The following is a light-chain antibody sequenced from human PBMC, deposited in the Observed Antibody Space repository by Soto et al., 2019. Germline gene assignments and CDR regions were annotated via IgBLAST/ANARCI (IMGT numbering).Light chain of an antibody. CDR2: GAS. Sequence: EIILTQSPNTLSLSPGERATLSCRAIQTVSSNNLAWYQQKPGQAPRLLIYGASTRATGIPARFSGSGSGTEFTLTISSLQSEDFAVYYCQQYDNWPPITFGQGTRLEIK. J-gene: IGKJ5*01. CDR3: QQYDNWPPIT. V-gene: IGKV3-15*01. CDR1: QTVSSN.